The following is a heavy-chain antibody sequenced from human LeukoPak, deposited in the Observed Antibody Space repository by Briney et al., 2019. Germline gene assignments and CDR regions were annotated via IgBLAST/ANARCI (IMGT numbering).Heavy chain of an antibody. J-gene: IGHJ6*02. V-gene: IGHV3-33*08. Sequence: PGGSLRLSCAASGFTFSSYWMSWVRQAPGKGLEWVAVIWYDGSNKYYADSVKGRFTISRDNSKNTLYLQMNSLRAEDTAVYYCARNYYDILTGYYRALEDYYGMDVWGQGTTVTVSS. CDR3: ARNYYDILTGYYRALEDYYGMDV. D-gene: IGHD3-9*01. CDR1: GFTFSSYW. CDR2: IWYDGSNK.